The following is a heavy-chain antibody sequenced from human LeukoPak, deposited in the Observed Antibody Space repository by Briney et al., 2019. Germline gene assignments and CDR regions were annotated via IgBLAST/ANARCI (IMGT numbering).Heavy chain of an antibody. CDR3: GRLVGDSGELTD. V-gene: IGHV3-48*01. J-gene: IGHJ4*02. D-gene: IGHD3-16*01. CDR2: ISGRGTTI. CDR1: GFTFRRYH. Sequence: GGSLRLSXAASGFTFRRYHMNWVRQTPGKGLEWISYISGRGTTIYYADSVKGRFTISRDNAKNSLYLQMNSLRAEDTAVYYCGRLVGDSGELTDWGQGTLVTVSS.